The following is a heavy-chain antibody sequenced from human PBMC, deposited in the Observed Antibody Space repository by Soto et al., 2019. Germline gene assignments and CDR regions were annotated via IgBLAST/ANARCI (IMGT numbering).Heavy chain of an antibody. V-gene: IGHV5-10-1*01. Sequence: EVQLVQSGAEVKKPGESLRISCKGSGYSFTSYWISWVRQMPGKGLEWMGRIDPSDSYTNYSPSFQGHVTISADKSISTAYLQWSSLKASDTATYYCARRPPGIAAAGTGGMDVWGQGTTVTVSS. CDR3: ARRPPGIAAAGTGGMDV. J-gene: IGHJ6*02. CDR1: GYSFTSYW. D-gene: IGHD6-13*01. CDR2: IDPSDSYT.